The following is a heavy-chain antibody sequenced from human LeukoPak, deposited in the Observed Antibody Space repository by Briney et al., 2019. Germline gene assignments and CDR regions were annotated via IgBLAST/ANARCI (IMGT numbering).Heavy chain of an antibody. CDR1: GFTFSSYA. D-gene: IGHD2-2*01. J-gene: IGHJ4*02. CDR2: ISSSGGST. Sequence: GGSLRLSCAASGFTFSSYAMNWVRQAPGKGLERVSAISSSGGSTYYADSVKGRFTISRDNSKNTLYLQMNSLGAGDTAVYYCAKDSSSYRYFDYWGQGTLVTVSS. CDR3: AKDSSSYRYFDY. V-gene: IGHV3-23*01.